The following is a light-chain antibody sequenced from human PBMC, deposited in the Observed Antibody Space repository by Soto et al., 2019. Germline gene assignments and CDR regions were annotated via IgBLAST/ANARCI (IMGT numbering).Light chain of an antibody. CDR1: HSVISH. V-gene: IGKV3-15*01. CDR2: GAS. CDR3: PQYDSWPIT. Sequence: ITISPPSLSVSPGDRATLSCRASHSVISHLPWYQQEPGQAPRPLIYGASTRHTGIPARFSGSGSGTDFTLTIIGVQSEDVARYCCPQYDSWPITSGQ. J-gene: IGKJ5*01.